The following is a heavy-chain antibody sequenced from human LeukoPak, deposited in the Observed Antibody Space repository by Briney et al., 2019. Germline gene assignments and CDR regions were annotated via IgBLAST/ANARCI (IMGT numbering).Heavy chain of an antibody. D-gene: IGHD5-18*01. CDR1: GFTFSSYG. CDR3: ARLGEDSYGYQTAFDY. V-gene: IGHV3-30*03. J-gene: IGHJ4*02. CDR2: TSNDGTKN. Sequence: GGSLRLSCAASGFTFSSYGMHWVRQAPGKGLDWVAFTSNDGTKNYYADSVKGRFTISRDNSKNTLFLQMNSLRPEDTAVYYCARLGEDSYGYQTAFDYWGQGTLVTVSS.